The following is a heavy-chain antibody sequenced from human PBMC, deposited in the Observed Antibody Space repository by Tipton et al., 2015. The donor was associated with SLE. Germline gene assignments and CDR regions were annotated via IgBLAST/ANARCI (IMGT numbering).Heavy chain of an antibody. CDR2: INHSGST. V-gene: IGHV4-34*01. CDR3: ARATVVTVVGGWFDP. J-gene: IGHJ5*02. D-gene: IGHD4-23*01. Sequence: TLSLTYAVYGGSFSGYYWSWVRQSPGKGPEWIGEINHSGSTNCNPSLKSRVTISVDTSKIQFSLKLTSVTAADTALYYCARATVVTVVGGWFDPWGQGTLVTVSS. CDR1: GGSFSGYY.